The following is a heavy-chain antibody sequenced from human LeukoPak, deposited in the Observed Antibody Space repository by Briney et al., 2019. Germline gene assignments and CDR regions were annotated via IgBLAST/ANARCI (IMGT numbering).Heavy chain of an antibody. V-gene: IGHV3-7*03. CDR3: AKQLGYCSDGSCYFPY. CDR1: EFTFSSHR. J-gene: IGHJ4*02. CDR2: INEDGSDK. Sequence: GGSLRLSCAASEFTFSSHRMSWVRQAPGKGLQWVADINEDGSDKYYVDSVKGRFTVSRDNARSSVYLQMNSLRADDTAVYYCAKQLGYCSDGSCYFPYWGQGTLVTVSS. D-gene: IGHD2-15*01.